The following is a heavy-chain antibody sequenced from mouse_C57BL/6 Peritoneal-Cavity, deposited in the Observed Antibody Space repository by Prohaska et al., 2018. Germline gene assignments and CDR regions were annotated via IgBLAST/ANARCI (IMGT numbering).Heavy chain of an antibody. CDR3: ARSDITTVVADY. J-gene: IGHJ2*01. V-gene: IGHV1-4*01. Sequence: MSCKASGYTFTSYTMHWVKQRPGQGLEWIGYINPSSVYTKYNQKFKDKATLTADKSSSTAYMQLSSLTSEDAAGYYCARSDITTVVADYWGQGTTLTVSS. D-gene: IGHD1-1*01. CDR2: INPSSVYT. CDR1: GYTFTSYT.